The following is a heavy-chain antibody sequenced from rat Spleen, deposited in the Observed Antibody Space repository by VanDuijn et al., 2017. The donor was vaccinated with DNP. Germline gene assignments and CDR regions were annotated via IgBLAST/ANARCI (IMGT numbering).Heavy chain of an antibody. V-gene: IGHV5-58*01. CDR2: IHTDGGNT. CDR1: GFTFSSYW. Sequence: EVQLVETGGGLVQPGRSLKLSCVASGFTFSSYWMFWIRQAPGKGLEWVASIHTDGGNTYYPDSVKGRFTISRDNAKSTLYLQMDSLRSEDTATYDCATLAYWGQGTLVTVSS. J-gene: IGHJ3*01. CDR3: ATLAY.